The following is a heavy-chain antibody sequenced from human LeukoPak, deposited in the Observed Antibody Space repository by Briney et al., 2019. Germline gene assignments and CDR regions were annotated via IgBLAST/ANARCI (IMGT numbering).Heavy chain of an antibody. CDR1: GGSFSGYY. D-gene: IGHD6-19*01. J-gene: IGHJ4*02. CDR2: INHSGST. V-gene: IGHV4-34*01. Sequence: PSETLSPTCAVYGGSFSGYYWSWIRQPPGKGLEWIGEINHSGSTNYNPSLKSRVTISVDTSKNQFSLKLSSVTAADTAVYYCARGSAVAGIVDYWGQGALVTVSS. CDR3: ARGSAVAGIVDY.